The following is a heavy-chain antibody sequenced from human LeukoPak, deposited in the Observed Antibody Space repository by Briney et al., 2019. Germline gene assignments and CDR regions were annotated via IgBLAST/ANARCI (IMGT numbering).Heavy chain of an antibody. D-gene: IGHD3-3*01. CDR2: ISGSGGST. J-gene: IGHJ4*02. Sequence: PGGSLRLSCAASGFTFSSYAMSWFRQAPGKGLEWVSAISGSGGSTYYADSVKGRFTISRDNSKNTLYLQMNSLRAEDTAVYYCAKDKEKRRYDFWSGPTTYYFDYWGQGTLVTVSS. CDR3: AKDKEKRRYDFWSGPTTYYFDY. V-gene: IGHV3-23*01. CDR1: GFTFSSYA.